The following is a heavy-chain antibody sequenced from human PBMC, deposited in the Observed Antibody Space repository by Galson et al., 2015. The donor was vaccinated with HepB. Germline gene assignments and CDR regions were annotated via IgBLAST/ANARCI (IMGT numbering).Heavy chain of an antibody. V-gene: IGHV3-73*01. J-gene: IGHJ4*02. CDR1: GFTFSGSA. Sequence: SLRLSCAASGFTFSGSAMHWVRQASGKGLEWVGRIRSKANSYATAYAASVKGRFTISRDDSKNTAYLQMNSLKTEDTAVYYCTRPGYCSGGSCYSFDYWGQGTLVTVSS. D-gene: IGHD2-15*01. CDR3: TRPGYCSGGSCYSFDY. CDR2: IRSKANSYAT.